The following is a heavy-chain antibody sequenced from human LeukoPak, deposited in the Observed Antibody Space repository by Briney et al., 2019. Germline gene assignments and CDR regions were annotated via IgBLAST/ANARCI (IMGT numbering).Heavy chain of an antibody. CDR1: GFTFSSYA. J-gene: IGHJ4*02. V-gene: IGHV3-23*01. CDR3: AKVLLWFGEYDN. CDR2: ISGSGDST. Sequence: GRSLRLSCAASGFTFSSYAMSSVRQAPRKRLEWVSAISGSGDSTYNADSVKGRFTISRDNSKNTLHLQMNSLRAEDTAVYYCAKVLLWFGEYDNWGQGTLVTVSS. D-gene: IGHD3-10*01.